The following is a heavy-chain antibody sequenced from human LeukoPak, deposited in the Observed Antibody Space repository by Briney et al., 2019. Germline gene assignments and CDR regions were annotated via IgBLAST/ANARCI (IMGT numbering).Heavy chain of an antibody. V-gene: IGHV1-69*04. CDR2: IIPILGIA. CDR3: AREVNLGLVPAAMTIWFDP. D-gene: IGHD2-2*01. Sequence: ASVKVSCKASGGTFSSYAISWVRQAPGQGLEWMGRIIPILGIANYAQKFQGRATITADKSTSTAYMELSSLRSEDTAVYYCAREVNLGLVPAAMTIWFDPWGQGTLVTVSS. J-gene: IGHJ5*02. CDR1: GGTFSSYA.